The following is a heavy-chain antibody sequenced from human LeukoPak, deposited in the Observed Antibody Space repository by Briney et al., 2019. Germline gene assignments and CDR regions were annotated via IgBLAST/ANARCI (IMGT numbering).Heavy chain of an antibody. CDR2: MYYSGST. J-gene: IGHJ4*02. CDR1: GGSISSYY. CDR3: ARVPRTVATIFDY. V-gene: IGHV4-59*01. Sequence: SETLSLTCTVSGGSISSYYWSWIRQPPGKGLEWIGYMYYSGSTNYNPSLKSRVTISVDTSKNQLSLKLSSETAADTAMYYCARVPRTVATIFDYWGQGTLVTVSS. D-gene: IGHD5-12*01.